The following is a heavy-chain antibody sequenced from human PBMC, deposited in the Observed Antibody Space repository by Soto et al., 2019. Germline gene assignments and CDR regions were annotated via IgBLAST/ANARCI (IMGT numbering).Heavy chain of an antibody. CDR3: ASRYYGSGSHNCFDP. V-gene: IGHV4-30-2*01. Sequence: QLQLQESGSGLVKPSQTLSLTCAVSGGSISSGGYSWSWIRQPPGKGLEWIGYIYHSGSTYYNPSLKSRVKISVDRSKNQVPLKLSSVPAADTAVYYCASRYYGSGSHNCFDPWGQGTLVTVSS. J-gene: IGHJ5*02. CDR2: IYHSGST. CDR1: GGSISSGGYS. D-gene: IGHD3-10*01.